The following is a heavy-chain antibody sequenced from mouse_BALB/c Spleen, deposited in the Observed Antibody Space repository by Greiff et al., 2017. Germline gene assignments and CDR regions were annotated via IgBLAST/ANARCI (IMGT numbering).Heavy chain of an antibody. CDR2: ISSGGST. V-gene: IGHV5-6-5*01. Sequence: VQLKQSGGGLVKPGGSLKLSCAASGFTFSSYAMSWVRQTPEKRLEWVASISSGGSTYYPDSVKGRFTISRDNARNILYLQMSSLRSEDTAMYYCARGGDYDYDWFAYWGQGTLVTVSA. CDR3: ARGGDYDYDWFAY. D-gene: IGHD2-4*01. CDR1: GFTFSSYA. J-gene: IGHJ3*01.